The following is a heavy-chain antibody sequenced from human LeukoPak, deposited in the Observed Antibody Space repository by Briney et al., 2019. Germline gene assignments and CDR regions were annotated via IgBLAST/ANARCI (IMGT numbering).Heavy chain of an antibody. V-gene: IGHV4-4*07. CDR2: LYVGRNT. J-gene: IGHJ4*02. Sequence: SETLSLTCTVSGGSISNYYWAWIRQPAGQGLEWIGRLYVGRNTDHNPSLKSRVAMSVDSSKNQFSLRLRSVTAADTAVYYCAREHKDYDGDGYYYDNWGQGTLVTVSS. CDR3: AREHKDYDGDGYYYDN. CDR1: GGSISNYY. D-gene: IGHD3-22*01.